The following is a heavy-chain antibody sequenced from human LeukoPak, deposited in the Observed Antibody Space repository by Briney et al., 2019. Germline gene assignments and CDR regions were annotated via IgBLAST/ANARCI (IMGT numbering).Heavy chain of an antibody. CDR3: ATCIAVAGLIDY. CDR2: IWYDGSNK. CDR1: GFTFSSYG. D-gene: IGHD6-19*01. Sequence: GRSLRLSCAASGFTFSSYGMHWVRQAPGKGLEWVAVIWYDGSNKYYADSVKGRFTISRDNSKNTLYLQMNSLRAEDTAVYYCATCIAVAGLIDYWGQGTLVTVSS. V-gene: IGHV3-33*08. J-gene: IGHJ4*02.